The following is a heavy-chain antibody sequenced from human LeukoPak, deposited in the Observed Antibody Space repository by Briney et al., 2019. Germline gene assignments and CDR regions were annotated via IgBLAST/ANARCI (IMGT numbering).Heavy chain of an antibody. Sequence: GSLRLSCAASGFTFSSYAMSWVRQPPGKGLEWIGEINHSGSTNYNPSLKSRVTISVDTSKNQFSLKLSSVTAADTAVYYCAREDTAMPYYYYYGMDVWGQGTTVTVSS. V-gene: IGHV4-34*01. CDR1: GFTFSSYA. CDR3: AREDTAMPYYYYYGMDV. CDR2: INHSGST. D-gene: IGHD5-18*01. J-gene: IGHJ6*02.